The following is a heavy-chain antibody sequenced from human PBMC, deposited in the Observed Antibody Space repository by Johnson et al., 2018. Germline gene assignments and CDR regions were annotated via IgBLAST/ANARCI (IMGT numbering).Heavy chain of an antibody. D-gene: IGHD3-10*01. CDR1: GGSISSYY. J-gene: IGHJ3*02. Sequence: QVQLQESGPGLVKPSETLSLTCTVSGGSISSYYWSWIRQPPGKGLEWIGYIYYSGSTNYNPSLKSRVTISVDTSKNQFSLKLSSVTAAGTAVYYCAGVYYGGDAVEIWGQGTMVTVSS. CDR2: IYYSGST. CDR3: AGVYYGGDAVEI. V-gene: IGHV4-59*01.